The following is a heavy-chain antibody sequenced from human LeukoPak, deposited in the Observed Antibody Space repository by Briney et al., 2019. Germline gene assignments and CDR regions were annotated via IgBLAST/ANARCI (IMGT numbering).Heavy chain of an antibody. CDR1: GFTFSNAW. V-gene: IGHV3-15*01. Sequence: GGSLRLSCATSGFTFSNAWMSWVRQAPGKGLEWIGRIKSNSDGGTTDYAAPVKGRFTISRDNSKNTLYLQMNSLRAEDTAVYYCARDKAASPNNWFDPWGQGTLVTVSS. CDR3: ARDKAASPNNWFDP. D-gene: IGHD6-25*01. J-gene: IGHJ5*02. CDR2: IKSNSDGGTT.